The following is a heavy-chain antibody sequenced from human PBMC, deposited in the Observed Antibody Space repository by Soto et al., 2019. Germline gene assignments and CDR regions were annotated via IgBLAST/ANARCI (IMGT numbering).Heavy chain of an antibody. V-gene: IGHV2-5*02. CDR1: GFSLSSSGVG. Sequence: QITLKESGPTLVKPTQTLTLICTFSGFSLSSSGVGVGWIRQPPGKALEWVALIYWDDTKRYSPSLKSGLTITKDTSKDQVVLTMTNMDPADTATYYCAHIRVTMIVGAGYFQHWGQGTLVTVSS. CDR2: IYWDDTK. D-gene: IGHD3-22*01. CDR3: AHIRVTMIVGAGYFQH. J-gene: IGHJ1*01.